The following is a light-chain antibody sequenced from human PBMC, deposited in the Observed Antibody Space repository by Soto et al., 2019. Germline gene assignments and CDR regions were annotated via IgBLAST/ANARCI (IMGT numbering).Light chain of an antibody. Sequence: DIQVTQSPSSVSASVGDRVTITCRASQDISHYLAWYQQKPGKAPKLLIYGASSLQSGVPSRFSGSGSGTGFTLTISSLQPEDFATFYCQQAYTFPRTFGQGTKVDIK. J-gene: IGKJ1*01. CDR3: QQAYTFPRT. CDR2: GAS. CDR1: QDISHY. V-gene: IGKV1D-12*01.